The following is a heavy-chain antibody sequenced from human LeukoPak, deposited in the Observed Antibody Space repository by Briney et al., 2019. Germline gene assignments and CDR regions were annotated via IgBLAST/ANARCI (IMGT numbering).Heavy chain of an antibody. CDR3: TTEIMDLFDY. CDR2: IKSKADGGTA. V-gene: IGHV3-15*01. CDR1: GFTFSNTW. D-gene: IGHD2-8*01. J-gene: IGHJ4*02. Sequence: GSLRLSCAASGFTFSNTWMSWVRQAPGKGLEWVGRIKSKADGGTADYTAPVKDRFTFSRDDSKHTVYLQMNSLKTEDTAVYYCTTEIMDLFDYWGQGTLVTVSS.